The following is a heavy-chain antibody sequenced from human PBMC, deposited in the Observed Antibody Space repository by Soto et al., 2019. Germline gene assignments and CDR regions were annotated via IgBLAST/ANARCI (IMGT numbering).Heavy chain of an antibody. D-gene: IGHD2-8*01. CDR1: GDSFTSYW. CDR3: ARPTNSGKYYYRMDV. Sequence: GESLKISCKGSGDSFTSYWIGWVRQMPGKGLECMGIIYPGDSDTRYSPSFQGQVTISADKSISTAYLQWSSLKASDTAMYYCARPTNSGKYYYRMDVWGQRTTVIGSS. CDR2: IYPGDSDT. J-gene: IGHJ6*02. V-gene: IGHV5-51*01.